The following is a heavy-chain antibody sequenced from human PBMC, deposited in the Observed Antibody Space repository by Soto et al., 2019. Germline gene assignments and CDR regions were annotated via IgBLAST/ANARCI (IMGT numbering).Heavy chain of an antibody. CDR3: ARGGTGRFLPRQLFPYES. CDR1: NGSLSGYY. CDR2: ISHSGST. Sequence: QVQLQQWGAGLLKPSETLSLTCGVFNGSLSGYYWSWIRQTPGKGLEWIGQISHSGSTNYNASLKSRLTISIDTSKNQVSLKLASVTAADTAVYYCARGGTGRFLPRQLFPYESWGQGTRVTVSS. J-gene: IGHJ5*02. V-gene: IGHV4-34*01. D-gene: IGHD6-13*01.